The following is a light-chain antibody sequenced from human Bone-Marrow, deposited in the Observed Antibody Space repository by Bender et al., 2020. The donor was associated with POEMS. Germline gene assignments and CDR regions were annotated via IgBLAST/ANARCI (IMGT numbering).Light chain of an antibody. J-gene: IGLJ3*02. CDR2: GYN. V-gene: IGLV1-40*01. CDR1: SSNTGSGYD. CDR3: QSYDNSLGGWV. Sequence: QSVLTPPPSVSGAPGQRVTISCTGSSSNTGSGYDINWYQHLPGTAPKLLIYGYNNRPSGVPDRFSGSKSGTSASLAIPGLQAEDEDDYYCQSYDNSLGGWVFGGGTKLTVL.